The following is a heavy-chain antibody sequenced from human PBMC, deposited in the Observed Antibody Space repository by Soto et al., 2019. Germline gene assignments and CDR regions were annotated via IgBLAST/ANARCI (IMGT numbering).Heavy chain of an antibody. CDR1: GGSISSSNW. D-gene: IGHD5-18*01. V-gene: IGHV4-4*02. J-gene: IGHJ4*02. CDR2: IYHSGST. Sequence: QVQLQESGPGLVKPSGTLSLTCAVSGGSISSSNWWSWVRQPPGKGLEWIGEIYHSGSTNYNPALKSRVTISVDKSKNQFSLKLSSVTAADTAVYYCARDRLDTGTAGLGKFDYWGQGTLVTVSS. CDR3: ARDRLDTGTAGLGKFDY.